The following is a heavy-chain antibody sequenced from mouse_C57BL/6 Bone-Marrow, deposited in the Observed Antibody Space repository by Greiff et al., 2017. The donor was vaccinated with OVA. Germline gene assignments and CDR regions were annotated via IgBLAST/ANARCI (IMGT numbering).Heavy chain of an antibody. V-gene: IGHV1-64*01. CDR2: IHPNSGST. J-gene: IGHJ2*01. CDR1: GYTFTSYW. CDR3: ARDDYDWFDY. D-gene: IGHD2-4*01. Sequence: QVQLQQPGAELVKPGASVKLSCKASGYTFTSYWMHWVKQRPGQGLEWIGMIHPNSGSTNYNEKFKSKATLTVDKSSSSAYMQLSSLTSEDSAVYYCARDDYDWFDYWGQGTTLTVSS.